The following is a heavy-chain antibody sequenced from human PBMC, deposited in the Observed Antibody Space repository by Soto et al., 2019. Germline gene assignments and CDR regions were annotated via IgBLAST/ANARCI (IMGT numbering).Heavy chain of an antibody. J-gene: IGHJ4*02. CDR1: GFPFAPST. Sequence: GWSLRLSCGVSGFPFAPSTMSWVRQAPGKGLEWVSTISVSVGSTYSADSVQGRFTVSSDISDNTLFLRMTSLTADDTAVYFCAKRDVPHSTSNAYFYDHWGRGVLVTVSS. CDR2: ISVSVGST. D-gene: IGHD2-21*02. CDR3: AKRDVPHSTSNAYFYDH. V-gene: IGHV3-23*01.